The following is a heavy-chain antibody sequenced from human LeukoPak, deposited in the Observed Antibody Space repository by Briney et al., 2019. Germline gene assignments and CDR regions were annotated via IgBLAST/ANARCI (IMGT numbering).Heavy chain of an antibody. CDR3: ARGYCSSTSCPDSDAFDI. D-gene: IGHD2-2*01. CDR2: IYSGGST. CDR1: GFTFSDYS. J-gene: IGHJ3*02. Sequence: GGSLRLSCAASGFTFSDYSMSWVRQAPGKGLEWVSVIYSGGSTYYADSVKSRFTISRDNSKNTLYLQMNSLRAEDTAVYYCARGYCSSTSCPDSDAFDIWGQGTMVTVSS. V-gene: IGHV3-66*01.